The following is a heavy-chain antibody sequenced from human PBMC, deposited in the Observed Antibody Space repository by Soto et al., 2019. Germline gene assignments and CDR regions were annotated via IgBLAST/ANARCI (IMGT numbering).Heavy chain of an antibody. V-gene: IGHV4-59*01. Sequence: SETLSLTCTVSGGSISSYYWSWIRQPPGKGLEWIGYIYYSGSTNYNPSLKSRVTISVDTSKNQFSLKLSSVTAADTAVYYCARVGYCSGGSCFYYFDYWGQGTLVTV. D-gene: IGHD2-15*01. CDR1: GGSISSYY. J-gene: IGHJ4*02. CDR2: IYYSGST. CDR3: ARVGYCSGGSCFYYFDY.